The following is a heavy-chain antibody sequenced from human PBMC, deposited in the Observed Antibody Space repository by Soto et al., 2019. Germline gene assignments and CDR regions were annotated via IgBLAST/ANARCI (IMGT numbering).Heavy chain of an antibody. V-gene: IGHV3-9*01. Sequence: DVQLVESGGGLVQPGRSLRLSCAASGFTFDDYAMHWVRQAPGKGLEWVSGISWNSGSIGYADSVKGRFTISRDNAKNSLYLQMNSLRAEDTALYYCAKVIAAAGPLDYYGMDVWGQGTTVTVSS. CDR2: ISWNSGSI. D-gene: IGHD6-13*01. J-gene: IGHJ6*02. CDR1: GFTFDDYA. CDR3: AKVIAAAGPLDYYGMDV.